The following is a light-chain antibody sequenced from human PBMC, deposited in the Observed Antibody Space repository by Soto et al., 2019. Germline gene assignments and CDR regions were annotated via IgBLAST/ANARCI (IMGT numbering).Light chain of an antibody. V-gene: IGKV1-39*01. CDR3: QQSYSTLRT. J-gene: IGKJ1*01. CDR2: AAS. CDR1: QSISSY. Sequence: DIQLTQSPSSQSASVGDRVTITCRASQSISSYLNWYQQKPGKAPKLLIYAASSLQSGVPSRFSGSGSGTDFTLAISSLQPEDFATYYCQQSYSTLRTVGQGTKVDIK.